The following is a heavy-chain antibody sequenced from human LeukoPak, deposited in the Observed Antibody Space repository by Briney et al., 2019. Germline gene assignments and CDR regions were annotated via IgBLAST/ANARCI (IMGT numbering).Heavy chain of an antibody. Sequence: GGSLRLSCAASGFTFSSYSMNWVRQAPGKGLEWVSSISSSSSYIYYADSVKGRFTISRDNAKNSLYLQMNSLRPEDTALYYCAKDGTYYSVSGSYYSHFDYWGQGTLVTVSS. CDR3: AKDGTYYSVSGSYYSHFDY. J-gene: IGHJ4*02. D-gene: IGHD3-10*01. CDR2: ISSSSSYI. CDR1: GFTFSSYS. V-gene: IGHV3-21*04.